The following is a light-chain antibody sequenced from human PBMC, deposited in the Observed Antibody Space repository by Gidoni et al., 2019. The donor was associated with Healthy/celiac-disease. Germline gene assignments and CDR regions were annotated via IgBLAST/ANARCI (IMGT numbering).Light chain of an antibody. V-gene: IGKV3-11*01. CDR3: QQRSNWPLT. Sequence: ATLSWSPGERATLSCRASQSVSSYLAWYQQKPGQAPRLLIYDASNRATGIPARFSGSGSGTDFTLTISSLEPEDFAVYYCQQRSNWPLTFGGGTKVEIK. CDR1: QSVSSY. CDR2: DAS. J-gene: IGKJ4*01.